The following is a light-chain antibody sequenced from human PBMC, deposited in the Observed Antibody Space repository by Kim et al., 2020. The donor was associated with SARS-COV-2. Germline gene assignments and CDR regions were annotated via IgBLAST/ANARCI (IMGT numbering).Light chain of an antibody. Sequence: EIVLTQSPGTLSLSPGESATLSCRASQSVSSSYLAWYQHTPGQAPRLLIYGASNRATGIPDRFSGSESGTDFTLTISRLEPEDSAVYYCHQYGSSRYTFGQGTKLEI. CDR3: HQYGSSRYT. CDR1: QSVSSSY. V-gene: IGKV3-20*01. J-gene: IGKJ2*01. CDR2: GAS.